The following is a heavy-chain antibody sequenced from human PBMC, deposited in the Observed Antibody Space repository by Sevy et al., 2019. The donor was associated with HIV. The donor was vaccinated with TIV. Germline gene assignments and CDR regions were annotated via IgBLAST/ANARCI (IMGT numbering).Heavy chain of an antibody. V-gene: IGHV4-39*01. D-gene: IGHD3-3*01. CDR2: ISYSGNT. J-gene: IGHJ4*02. CDR3: ARSNPYYDFWDGYMTSGYFDF. CDR1: GDSISSSSYY. Sequence: SETLSLTCIVSGDSISSSSYYWGWIRQPPGKGLEWIASISYSGNTYYNPSLKSRTTMSIDTCKNQFLLTLNSVTAPDAAVYYCARSNPYYDFWDGYMTSGYFDFWGPGTLVTVSS.